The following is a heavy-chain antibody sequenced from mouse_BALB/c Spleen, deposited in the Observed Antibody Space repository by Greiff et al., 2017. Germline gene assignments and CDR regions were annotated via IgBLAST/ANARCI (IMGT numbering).Heavy chain of an antibody. V-gene: IGHV5-17*02. CDR3: ASHDGYGGFAY. Sequence: EVQLVESGGGLVQPGGSRKLSCAASGFTFSSFGMHWVRQAPEKGLEWVAYISSGSSTIYYADTVMGRFTISRDNPKNTLFLQMTSLRSEDTAMYYCASHDGYGGFAYWGQGTLVTVSA. CDR2: ISSGSSTI. J-gene: IGHJ3*01. D-gene: IGHD2-3*01. CDR1: GFTFSSFG.